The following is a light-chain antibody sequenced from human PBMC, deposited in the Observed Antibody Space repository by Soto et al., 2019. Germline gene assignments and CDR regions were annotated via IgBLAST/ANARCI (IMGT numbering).Light chain of an antibody. J-gene: IGLJ1*01. CDR1: SSDVGGYNY. CDR3: SSYAGSNNLGV. Sequence: QSALTQPPSASGSPGQSATISCTGTSSDVGGYNYVSWYQQHPGKVPKLMIYEVSKRPSGVPDRFSGSKSGNTASLTVSGLQAEDEADYYCSSYAGSNNLGVFGTGTKLTVL. V-gene: IGLV2-8*01. CDR2: EVS.